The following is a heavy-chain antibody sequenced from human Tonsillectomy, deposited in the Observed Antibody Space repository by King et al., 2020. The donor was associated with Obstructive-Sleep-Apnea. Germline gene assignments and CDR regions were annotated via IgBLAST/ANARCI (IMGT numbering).Heavy chain of an antibody. J-gene: IGHJ4*02. Sequence: VQLVESGGGLVKPGGSLRLSCAASGFTFSNAWMSWVRQAPGKGLEWVGRINSKTDGGTTDYAAPVKGRFTISRDDSKNTLYLQMNSLKTEDTAVYYCTPEYSSSLSGVCYWGQGTLVTVSS. CDR3: TPEYSSSLSGVCY. CDR2: INSKTDGGTT. D-gene: IGHD6-6*01. CDR1: GFTFSNAW. V-gene: IGHV3-15*01.